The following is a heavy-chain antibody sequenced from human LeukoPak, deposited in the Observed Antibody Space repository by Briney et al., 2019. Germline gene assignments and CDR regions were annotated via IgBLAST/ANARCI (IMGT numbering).Heavy chain of an antibody. V-gene: IGHV1-69*06. CDR3: ARVVGLTGYSSTWYSGYYYYMDV. Sequence: GASVKVSCKASGYTFTSYGISWVRQAPGQGLEWMGGIIPMFGTANYAQKFQDRVTITADKSTSTAYMELSSLRYEDTAVYYCARVVGLTGYSSTWYSGYYYYMDVWGKGTTVTVSS. J-gene: IGHJ6*03. D-gene: IGHD6-13*01. CDR2: IIPMFGTA. CDR1: GYTFTSYG.